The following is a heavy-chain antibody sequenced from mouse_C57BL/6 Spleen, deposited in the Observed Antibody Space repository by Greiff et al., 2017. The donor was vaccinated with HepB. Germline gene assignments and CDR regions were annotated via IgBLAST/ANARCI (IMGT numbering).Heavy chain of an antibody. D-gene: IGHD1-1*01. Sequence: QVQLQQPGAELVKPGASVKMSCKASGYTFTSYWITWVKQRPGQGLEWIGDIYPGSGSTNYNEKFKSKATLTVDTSSSTAYMQLSSLTSEDSAVYYCARGERDYGSSRRYFDVWGTGTTVTVSS. J-gene: IGHJ1*03. V-gene: IGHV1-55*01. CDR2: IYPGSGST. CDR1: GYTFTSYW. CDR3: ARGERDYGSSRRYFDV.